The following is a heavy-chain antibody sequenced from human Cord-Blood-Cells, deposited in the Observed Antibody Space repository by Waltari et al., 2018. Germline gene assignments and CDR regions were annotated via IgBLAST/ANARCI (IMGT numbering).Heavy chain of an antibody. V-gene: IGHV4-39*01. CDR3: ARHRIYNLYCSSTSCSENWFDP. J-gene: IGHJ5*02. Sequence: QLQLQESGPGLVNPSETLSLTCTVSGGSISSSSYYRGWFRQPPGQGLEGIGSIYYSGSTYYTPSLKSRVTISVDTSKNQFSLKLSSVTAADTAVYYCARHRIYNLYCSSTSCSENWFDPWGQGTLVTVSS. D-gene: IGHD2-2*01. CDR2: IYYSGST. CDR1: GGSISSSSYY.